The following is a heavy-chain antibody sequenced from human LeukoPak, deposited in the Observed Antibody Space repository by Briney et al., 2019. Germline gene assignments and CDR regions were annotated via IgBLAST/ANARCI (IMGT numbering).Heavy chain of an antibody. CDR1: GFTFRSYE. D-gene: IGHD3-10*01. V-gene: IGHV3-48*03. CDR3: ARSIKGDSDH. J-gene: IGHJ4*02. Sequence: GGSLRLSCAASGFTFRSYEMNWVRQAPGKGLDWVSYISSSGTTVYYADSVKGGLTVSRDNAKNSLYLQMNSLRAEDTAVYYCARSIKGDSDHWGQGTLVTVSS. CDR2: ISSSGTTV.